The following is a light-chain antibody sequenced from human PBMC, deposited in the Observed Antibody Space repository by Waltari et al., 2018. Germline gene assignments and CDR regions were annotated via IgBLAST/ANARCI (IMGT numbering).Light chain of an antibody. CDR2: RNN. V-gene: IGLV1-47*01. Sequence: QSVLTQTASASGAPGQRVTISCSGSSSNIGTNFASWYQHLPDTAPNLLTYRNNQRPSGVPDRFSGSKSGASASLAISGLRSEDEAIYYCAAYDDSLSGHVLFGGGTKLTVL. CDR3: AAYDDSLSGHVL. CDR1: SSNIGTNF. J-gene: IGLJ3*02.